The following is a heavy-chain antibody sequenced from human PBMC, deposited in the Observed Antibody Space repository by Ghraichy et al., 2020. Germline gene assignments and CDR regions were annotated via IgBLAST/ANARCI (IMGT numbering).Heavy chain of an antibody. CDR1: GFTFSSYA. V-gene: IGHV3-23*01. CDR2: ISGSGGST. CDR3: AKAGRLLWFGELLSNWFDP. Sequence: GGSLRLSCAASGFTFSSYAMSWVRQAPGKRLEWVSAISGSGGSTYYADSVKGRFTISRDNSKNTLYLQMNSLRAEDTAVYYCAKAGRLLWFGELLSNWFDPWGQGTLVTVSS. D-gene: IGHD3-10*01. J-gene: IGHJ5*02.